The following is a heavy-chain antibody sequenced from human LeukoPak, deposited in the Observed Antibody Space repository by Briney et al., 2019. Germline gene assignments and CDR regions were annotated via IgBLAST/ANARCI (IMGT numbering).Heavy chain of an antibody. J-gene: IGHJ4*02. V-gene: IGHV3-7*01. D-gene: IGHD5-18*01. CDR3: ARRSLATAGLTLDY. CDR1: GFTFSSYW. CDR2: IKQDGSEK. Sequence: GGSLSLSCIASGFTFSSYWMSWVRQAPGKGPEWVANIKQDGSEKYYVDSVKGRFTISRDNAKSSLYLQMNSLRAEDTAVYYCARRSLATAGLTLDYWGQGTLVTVSS.